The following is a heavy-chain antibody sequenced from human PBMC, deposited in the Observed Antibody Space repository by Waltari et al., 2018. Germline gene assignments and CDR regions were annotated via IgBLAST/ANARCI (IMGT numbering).Heavy chain of an antibody. D-gene: IGHD6-19*01. CDR3: AILGIAVAGTWFDP. CDR1: GFTFSSYG. Sequence: QVQLVESGGGVVRPGGSLRLSCAASGFTFSSYGMHWVRQAPGKGLEWVAFIRYDGSNKYYADSVKGRFTISRDNSKNTLYLQMNSLRAEDTAVYYCAILGIAVAGTWFDPWGQGTLVTVSS. CDR2: IRYDGSNK. J-gene: IGHJ5*02. V-gene: IGHV3-30*02.